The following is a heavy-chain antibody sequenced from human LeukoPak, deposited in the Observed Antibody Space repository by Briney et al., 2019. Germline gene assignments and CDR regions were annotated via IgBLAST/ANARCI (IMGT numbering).Heavy chain of an antibody. CDR3: ARHGGVRYYYDSSGYH. CDR2: IYYSGST. V-gene: IGHV4-39*01. CDR1: GGSISSSSYY. J-gene: IGHJ5*02. D-gene: IGHD3-22*01. Sequence: SETLSLTCTVSGGSISSSSYYWGWIRQPPGKGLEWIGSIYYSGSTYYNPSLKSRVTISVDTSKNQFFLKLSSVTAADTAVYYCARHGGVRYYYDSSGYHWGQGTLVTVSS.